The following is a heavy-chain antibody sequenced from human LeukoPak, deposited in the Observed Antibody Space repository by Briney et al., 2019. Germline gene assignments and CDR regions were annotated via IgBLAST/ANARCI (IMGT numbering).Heavy chain of an antibody. J-gene: IGHJ5*02. D-gene: IGHD1-26*01. CDR1: GYSFTSYD. V-gene: IGHV1-8*01. CDR2: MNPNSGNT. Sequence: ASVKVSCKASGYSFTSYDINWVRQATGQGLEWMGWMNPNSGNTGYAQKFQGRVTMTRDMSTSTDYMELSSLRSEDTAIYYCARDNSVGDNAWWFDPWGQGTLVTVSS. CDR3: ARDNSVGDNAWWFDP.